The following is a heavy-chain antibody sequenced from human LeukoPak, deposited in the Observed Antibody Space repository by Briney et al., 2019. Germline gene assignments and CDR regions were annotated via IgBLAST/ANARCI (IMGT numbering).Heavy chain of an antibody. CDR3: AREAYTGGWFRN. Sequence: GGSLRLSCAASGFTFSSNYMSWVRQAPGKGLGWVSVIYSGVGPYYADSVKGRFTISRDNSKNTLYLQMNNLRSEDTAVYYCAREAYTGGWFRNWGQGTLVTVSS. V-gene: IGHV3-53*01. CDR2: IYSGVGP. CDR1: GFTFSSNY. J-gene: IGHJ4*02. D-gene: IGHD6-19*01.